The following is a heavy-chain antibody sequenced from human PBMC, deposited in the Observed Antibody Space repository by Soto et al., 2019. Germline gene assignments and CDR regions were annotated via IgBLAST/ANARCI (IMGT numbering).Heavy chain of an antibody. D-gene: IGHD6-13*01. CDR1: GGTFNVYT. CDR3: ASGSWSGETFDI. J-gene: IGHJ3*02. CDR2: IIPMLAIT. V-gene: IGHV1-69*02. Sequence: QVQLVQSGAEVKKPGSSVKVSCKASGGTFNVYTIIWVRQAPGQGLEWMGRIIPMLAITNYAQRFQGRVTLTADTTTTTTYMEPSSLTSEDTAVYYCASGSWSGETFDIWGQGTLVTVSS.